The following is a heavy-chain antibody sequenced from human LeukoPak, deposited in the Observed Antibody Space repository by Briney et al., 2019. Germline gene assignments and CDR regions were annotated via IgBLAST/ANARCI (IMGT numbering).Heavy chain of an antibody. V-gene: IGHV3-7*05. CDR1: GFTFSSYA. J-gene: IGHJ4*02. Sequence: PGGSLRLSCAASGFTFSSYAMSWVRQAPGKGLEWVANIKQDGSEKYYVDSVKGRFTISRDNAKNSLYLQMNSLRAEDTAVYYCARASADYWYYDFWSGYRNFDYWGQGTLVTVSS. CDR2: IKQDGSEK. CDR3: ARASADYWYYDFWSGYRNFDY. D-gene: IGHD3-3*01.